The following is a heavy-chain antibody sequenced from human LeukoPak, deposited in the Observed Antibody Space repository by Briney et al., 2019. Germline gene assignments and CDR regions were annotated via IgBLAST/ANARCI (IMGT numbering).Heavy chain of an antibody. CDR1: GFTVSSNY. V-gene: IGHV3-53*01. J-gene: IGHJ4*02. CDR2: IYSGGST. CDR3: ARVVLRYFDWLPYYFDY. D-gene: IGHD3-9*01. Sequence: GGSLRLSCAASGFTVSSNYMSWVRQAPGKGLEWVSVIYSGGSTYYADSVKGRFTISRDNSKNTLYLQMSSLRAEDTAVYYCARVVLRYFDWLPYYFDYWGQGTLVTVSS.